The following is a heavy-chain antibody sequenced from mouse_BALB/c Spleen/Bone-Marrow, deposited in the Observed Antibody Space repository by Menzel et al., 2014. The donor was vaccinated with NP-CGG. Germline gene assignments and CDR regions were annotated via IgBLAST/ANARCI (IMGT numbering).Heavy chain of an antibody. J-gene: IGHJ2*01. V-gene: IGHV4-2*02. Sequence: EVKLMESGGGLVQPGGSLILSCAASGFDFSRYWMSWARQAPGKGQEWIGEINPGSSTINYTPSLKDKFIISRDNAKXTLYLQMSKVRSEDTVLYYGTRLGCCGYFAYWGQGTTLTVSS. CDR3: TRLGCCGYFAY. CDR1: GFDFSRYW. CDR2: INPGSSTI.